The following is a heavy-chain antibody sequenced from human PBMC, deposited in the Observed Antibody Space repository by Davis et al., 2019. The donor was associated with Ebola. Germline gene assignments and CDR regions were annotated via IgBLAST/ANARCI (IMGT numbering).Heavy chain of an antibody. Sequence: GESLKISCAASGFTLSTYSMSWVRQAPGKGLEWVSSISSDSDYIYYADSAKGRFTISRDNAKNSLYLQMNSLRAEDTAIYYGARGEYNDYRFFDYWGQGTLVTVSS. V-gene: IGHV3-21*01. CDR2: ISSDSDYI. D-gene: IGHD4-11*01. CDR1: GFTLSTYS. J-gene: IGHJ4*02. CDR3: ARGEYNDYRFFDY.